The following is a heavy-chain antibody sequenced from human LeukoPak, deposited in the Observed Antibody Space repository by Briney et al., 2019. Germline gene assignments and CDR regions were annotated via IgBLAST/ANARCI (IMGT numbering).Heavy chain of an antibody. CDR3: ASYDSSGYYKGDAFDI. J-gene: IGHJ3*02. Sequence: ASVKVSCKASGYTFTSYAMHWVRQAPGQRLEWMGWINAGNGNTKYSQKFQGRVTITRDTSASTAYMELSSLRSEDTAVYYCASYDSSGYYKGDAFDIWGQGTMVTVSS. V-gene: IGHV1-3*01. D-gene: IGHD3-22*01. CDR2: INAGNGNT. CDR1: GYTFTSYA.